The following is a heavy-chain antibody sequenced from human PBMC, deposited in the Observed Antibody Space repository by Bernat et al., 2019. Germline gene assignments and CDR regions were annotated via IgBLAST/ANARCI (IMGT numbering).Heavy chain of an antibody. CDR1: GYTFTSYG. Sequence: VQLVQSGAEVKKPGASVKVSCKASGYTFTSYGISWVRQAPGQGLEWVGWISAYNGNTNYAQKLQGRVTMTTDTSTSTAYMELRSLRSDDTAVYYCARVVQQLPPSYYGMDVWGQGTTVTVSS. D-gene: IGHD6-13*01. J-gene: IGHJ6*02. CDR2: ISAYNGNT. V-gene: IGHV1-18*01. CDR3: ARVVQQLPPSYYGMDV.